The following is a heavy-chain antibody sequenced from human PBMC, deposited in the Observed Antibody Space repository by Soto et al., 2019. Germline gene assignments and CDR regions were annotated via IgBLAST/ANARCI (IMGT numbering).Heavy chain of an antibody. CDR2: IIPIFGTA. Sequence: QVQLVQSGAEVQKPGSSVKVSCKASGGTFSSYAISWVRQAPGQGLEWMGGIIPIFGTANYAQKFQGRVTITADESTSTAYMELSSLRSEDTAVYYCARDPNAAAGTKWMGWFDPWGQGTLVTVSS. J-gene: IGHJ5*02. D-gene: IGHD6-13*01. CDR3: ARDPNAAAGTKWMGWFDP. CDR1: GGTFSSYA. V-gene: IGHV1-69*12.